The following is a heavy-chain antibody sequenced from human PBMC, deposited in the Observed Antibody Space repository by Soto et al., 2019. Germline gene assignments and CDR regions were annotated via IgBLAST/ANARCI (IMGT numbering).Heavy chain of an antibody. CDR3: ARVSSGWYGVYYYGMDV. CDR2: ISSSGSTI. D-gene: IGHD6-19*01. V-gene: IGHV3-48*03. CDR1: GFTFSSYE. J-gene: IGHJ6*02. Sequence: EVQLVESGGGLVQPGGSLRLSCAASGFTFSSYEMNWVRQAPGKGLEWVSYISSSGSTIYYADSVKGRFTISRDNAKNSLYLQRNSLRAEDTAVYYCARVSSGWYGVYYYGMDVWGQGTTVTVSS.